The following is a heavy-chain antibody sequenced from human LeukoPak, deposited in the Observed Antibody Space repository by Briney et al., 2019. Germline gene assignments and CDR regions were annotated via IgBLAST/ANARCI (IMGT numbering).Heavy chain of an antibody. Sequence: GGSLRLSCAASGFTFSSYAMHWVRQAPGKGLEWVAVISYDGSNKYYADSVKGRFTISRDNSKNTLYLQMNSLRAEDTAVYYCARGSLSIVVVIKYYFDYWGQGTLVTVSS. CDR1: GFTFSSYA. CDR2: ISYDGSNK. D-gene: IGHD3-22*01. CDR3: ARGSLSIVVVIKYYFDY. J-gene: IGHJ4*02. V-gene: IGHV3-30-3*01.